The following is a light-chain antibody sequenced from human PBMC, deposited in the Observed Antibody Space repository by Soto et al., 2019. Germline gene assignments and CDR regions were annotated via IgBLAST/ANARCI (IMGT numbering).Light chain of an antibody. CDR3: QQYNNWPLT. J-gene: IGKJ3*01. V-gene: IGKV3-15*01. Sequence: EIVMTQSPATLSMSPGERATLSCRASQSVRSNLAWYHQKPGQAPRLLIYGASTRATGIPARFSGSGSGTEFTLTISSLQSEDFAVYYCQQYNNWPLTFGPGTKVDIK. CDR2: GAS. CDR1: QSVRSN.